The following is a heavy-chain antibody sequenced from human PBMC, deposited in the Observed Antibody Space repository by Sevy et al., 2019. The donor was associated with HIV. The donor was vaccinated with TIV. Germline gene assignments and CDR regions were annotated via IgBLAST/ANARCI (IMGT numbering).Heavy chain of an antibody. CDR2: IWSDGSIK. CDR3: ARESGSNWYFDL. D-gene: IGHD1-26*01. Sequence: GGSPRLSCVASGFSFSNYGMHWVRQAPGKGLEWVAAIWSDGSIKYYADSVRGRFAISRDNSKNTVYLQMNSLRVEDTAIYSCARESGSNWYFDLWGRGTLVTVSS. J-gene: IGHJ2*01. CDR1: GFSFSNYG. V-gene: IGHV3-33*01.